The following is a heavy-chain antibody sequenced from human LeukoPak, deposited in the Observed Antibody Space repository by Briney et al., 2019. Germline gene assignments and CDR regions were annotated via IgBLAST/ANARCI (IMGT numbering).Heavy chain of an antibody. CDR1: VYTFTSYG. D-gene: IGHD3-22*01. CDR2: ISVYNGNT. Sequence: ASVKVSFKASVYTFTSYGISWVRQAAGRGLEWMGWISVYNGNTNYAQKFQGGVTMTTDTSTSTAYMELRGLRSDDTAVYYCARDGTWGRYYYDSSGYDYYFDYWGQGALVIVSS. J-gene: IGHJ4*02. V-gene: IGHV1-18*01. CDR3: ARDGTWGRYYYDSSGYDYYFDY.